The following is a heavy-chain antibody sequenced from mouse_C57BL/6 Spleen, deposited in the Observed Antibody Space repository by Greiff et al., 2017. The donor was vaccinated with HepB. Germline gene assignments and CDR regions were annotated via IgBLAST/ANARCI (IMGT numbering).Heavy chain of an antibody. CDR2: IYPGSGST. CDR3: AHYDYDGWFAY. CDR1: GYTFTSYW. V-gene: IGHV1-55*01. Sequence: QVHVKQPGAELVKPGASVKMSCKASGYTFTSYWITWVKQRPGQGLEWIGDIYPGSGSTNYNEKFKSKATLTVDTSSSTAYMQLSSLTSEDSAVYYCAHYDYDGWFAYWGQGTLVTVSA. J-gene: IGHJ3*01. D-gene: IGHD2-4*01.